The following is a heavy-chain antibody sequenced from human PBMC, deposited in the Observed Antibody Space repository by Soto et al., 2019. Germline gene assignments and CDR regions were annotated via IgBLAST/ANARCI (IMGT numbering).Heavy chain of an antibody. V-gene: IGHV1-18*01. CDR2: ISTYNGNT. Sequence: QVQLVQSGAEVKKPGASVKVSCKASGYTFTSYGISWVRQAPGHSPEWMGRISTYNGNTNYVQKLQGRVTMTTATSSNKAYLELRSLRYDDTAVYYCARDPGYSTTWHQAFDIWGQGTMVTVSS. D-gene: IGHD6-13*01. CDR3: ARDPGYSTTWHQAFDI. CDR1: GYTFTSYG. J-gene: IGHJ3*02.